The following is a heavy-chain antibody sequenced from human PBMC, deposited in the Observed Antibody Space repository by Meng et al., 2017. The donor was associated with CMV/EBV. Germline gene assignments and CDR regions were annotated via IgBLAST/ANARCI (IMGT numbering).Heavy chain of an antibody. J-gene: IGHJ6*02. Sequence: ASVKVSCKASGYTFTSYGISWVRQAPGQGLEWMGWISAYNGNTNYAQKFQGRVTMTRDTSISTAYMELSRLRSDDTAVYYCARGLPGGTAMVILRSYYYYYGMDVWGQGTTVTVSS. V-gene: IGHV1-18*01. CDR2: ISAYNGNT. CDR3: ARGLPGGTAMVILRSYYYYYGMDV. D-gene: IGHD5-18*01. CDR1: GYTFTSYG.